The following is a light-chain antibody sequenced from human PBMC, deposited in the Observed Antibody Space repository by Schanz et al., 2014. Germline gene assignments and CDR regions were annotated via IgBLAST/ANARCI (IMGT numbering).Light chain of an antibody. CDR1: SSDVGGYNY. CDR3: SSYEDSSTL. Sequence: QSALTQPASVSGSPGQSITISCTGTSSDVGGYNYVSWYQQHPGKAPKLMIYDVSNRPSGVSNRFSGSKSGNTASLTISGLQAEDEADYYCSSYEDSSTLFGPGTKVTVL. CDR2: DVS. J-gene: IGLJ1*01. V-gene: IGLV2-14*01.